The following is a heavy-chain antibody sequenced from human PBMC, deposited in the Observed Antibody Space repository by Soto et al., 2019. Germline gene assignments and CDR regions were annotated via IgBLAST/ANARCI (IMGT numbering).Heavy chain of an antibody. J-gene: IGHJ4*02. Sequence: QVQLQESGPGLVKPSETLSLTCIVSGGSVSNDAYYWSWIRQPPGKGLEWIGYIYHSGSTYYNPSLKSRVTISADTSANQFSRKVSSVTAADTAVYSCARLGIGWEFPFDYWGQGTLVNVSS. CDR1: GGSVSNDAYY. CDR3: ARLGIGWEFPFDY. V-gene: IGHV4-61*08. D-gene: IGHD1-26*01. CDR2: IYHSGST.